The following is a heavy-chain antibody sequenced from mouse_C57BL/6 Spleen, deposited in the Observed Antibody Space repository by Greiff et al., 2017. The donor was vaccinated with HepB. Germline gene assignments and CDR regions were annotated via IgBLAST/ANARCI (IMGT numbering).Heavy chain of an antibody. J-gene: IGHJ2*01. V-gene: IGHV1-82*01. CDR2: IYPGDGDT. CDR1: GYAFSSSW. Sequence: VKLMESGPELVKPGASVKISCKASGYAFSSSWMNWVKQRPGKGLEWIGRIYPGDGDTNYNGKFKGKATLTADKSSSTAYMQLSSLTSEDSAVYFCAREGDSSGDFDYWGQGTTLTVSS. CDR3: AREGDSSGDFDY. D-gene: IGHD3-2*02.